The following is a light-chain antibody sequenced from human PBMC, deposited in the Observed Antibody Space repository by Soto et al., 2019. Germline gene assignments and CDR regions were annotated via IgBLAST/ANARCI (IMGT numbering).Light chain of an antibody. V-gene: IGLV2-14*03. CDR1: SSDVGGFNY. Sequence: QSVLTQPASVSGSPGQSISISCTGTSSDVGGFNYVSWYQQHPGKVPKLMIYEVSTRPSGISDRFSGSKSGNTASLTISGLQAEDEADYYCCSYTTTSTFVFGGGTKLTVL. J-gene: IGLJ2*01. CDR3: CSYTTTSTFV. CDR2: EVS.